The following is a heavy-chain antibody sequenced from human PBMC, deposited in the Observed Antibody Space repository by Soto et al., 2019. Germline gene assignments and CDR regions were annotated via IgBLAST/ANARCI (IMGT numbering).Heavy chain of an antibody. Sequence: SETPSLPCAGSGGSKSRPNWWGWYRPPPGKGLEVNWEMFASGRSNYNPSPNGRVTLSLDTSKNHFSLKLTSLAAADTAIYYCAREGFDHRPDYWGQGIPVPVSS. CDR2: MFASGRS. CDR1: GGSKSRPNW. V-gene: IGHV4-4*02. J-gene: IGHJ4*02. CDR3: AREGFDHRPDY.